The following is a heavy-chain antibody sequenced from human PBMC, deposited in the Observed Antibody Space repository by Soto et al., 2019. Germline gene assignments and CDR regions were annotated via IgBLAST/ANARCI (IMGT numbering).Heavy chain of an antibody. J-gene: IGHJ6*02. V-gene: IGHV1-69*13. CDR1: GGTFSSYA. D-gene: IGHD1-1*01. CDR2: IIPIFGTA. CDR3: ARDVTAYNYYYYGMDV. Sequence: SVKVSCKASGGTFSSYAISWVRQAPGQGLEWMGGIIPIFGTANYAQKFQGRVTITADESTSTAYMELSSLRSEDTAVYYCARDVTAYNYYYYGMDVLGQGTTVTVSS.